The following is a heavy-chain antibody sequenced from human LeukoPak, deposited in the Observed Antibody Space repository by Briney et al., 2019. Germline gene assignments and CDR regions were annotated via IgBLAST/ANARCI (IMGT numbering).Heavy chain of an antibody. V-gene: IGHV3-66*01. CDR3: ATIAPGGISTVY. D-gene: IGHD6-13*01. CDR1: GDSISSYY. Sequence: ETLSLTCTVSGDSISSYYWSWIRQPPGKGLEWVSVIYRGGDTNYADSVKGRFTISRDNSKNILYLQMNSLRVEDTAVYYCATIAPGGISTVYWGQGTLVTVSS. J-gene: IGHJ4*02. CDR2: IYRGGDT.